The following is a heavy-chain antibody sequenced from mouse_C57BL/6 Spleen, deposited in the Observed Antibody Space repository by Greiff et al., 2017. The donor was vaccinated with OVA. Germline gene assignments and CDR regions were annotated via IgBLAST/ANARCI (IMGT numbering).Heavy chain of an antibody. V-gene: IGHV1-80*01. J-gene: IGHJ4*01. Sequence: VQLHQSGAELVKPGASVKISCKASGYAFSSYWMNWVKQRPGQGLEWIGQFYPGAGDTNYNGKFKGKATLTADKSSSTAYMQLSSLTSEDTADDCGARALFTEAGAMDYWGQGTSVTVSS. CDR3: ARALFTEAGAMDY. CDR1: GYAFSSYW. D-gene: IGHD6-1*01. CDR2: FYPGAGDT.